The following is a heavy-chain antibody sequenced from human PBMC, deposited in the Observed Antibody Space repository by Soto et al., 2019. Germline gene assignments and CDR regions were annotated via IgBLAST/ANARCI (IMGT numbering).Heavy chain of an antibody. CDR3: ARLNNCFDP. CDR1: GFPFSDYY. V-gene: IGHV3-11*01. J-gene: IGHJ5*02. CDR2: ISRGGNTT. Sequence: PGGSLRLSCAASGFPFSDYYMSWIRQAPGKGLEWISYISRGGNTTYYADSVKGRFTISRDNAKNSLYLQMNSLRAEDTAVYYCARLNNCFDPWGQGTRVTVSS.